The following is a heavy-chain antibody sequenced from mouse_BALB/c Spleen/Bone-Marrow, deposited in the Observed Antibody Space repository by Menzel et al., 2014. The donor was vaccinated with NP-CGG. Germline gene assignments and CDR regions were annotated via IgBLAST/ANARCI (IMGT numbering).Heavy chain of an antibody. J-gene: IGHJ3*01. D-gene: IGHD1-2*01. V-gene: IGHV3-2*02. CDR3: TRGTTAGYAY. CDR2: LSYSANT. CDR1: GYSITSDYA. Sequence: EVQRVESVPGLVKPSQSLSLTCTVTGYSITSDYAWNWLRQFPGNKLEWMGYLSYSANTNYNPSLKSRISITRDTSTSQVVQQVKSVTAEDTSTYYCTRGTTAGYAYWGLGTLVTVAS.